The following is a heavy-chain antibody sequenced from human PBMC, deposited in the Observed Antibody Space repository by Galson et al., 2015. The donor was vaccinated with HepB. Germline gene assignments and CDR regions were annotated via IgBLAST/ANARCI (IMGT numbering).Heavy chain of an antibody. J-gene: IGHJ6*02. V-gene: IGHV4-34*01. Sequence: SETLSLTCAVYGGSFSGYYWSWIRQPPGKGLEWIGEINHSGSTNYNPSLKSRVTISVDTSKNQFSLKLSSVTAADTAVYYCARRGIYYDSSGYSHLLSDYYYGMDVWGQGTTVTVSS. CDR3: ARRGIYYDSSGYSHLLSDYYYGMDV. CDR1: GGSFSGYY. D-gene: IGHD3-22*01. CDR2: INHSGST.